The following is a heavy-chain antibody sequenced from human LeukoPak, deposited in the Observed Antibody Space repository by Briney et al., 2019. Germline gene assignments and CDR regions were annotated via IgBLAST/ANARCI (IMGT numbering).Heavy chain of an antibody. CDR2: IKQDGSEK. J-gene: IGHJ4*02. Sequence: QPGGSLRLSCAASGFTFSSYRMSWVRQAPGKGLEWVANIKQDGSEKYYVDSVKGRFTISRDNAKNSLYLQMNSLRAEDTAVYYCAREGGAYYYDSSGYFDYWGQGTLVTVSS. D-gene: IGHD3-22*01. CDR3: AREGGAYYYDSSGYFDY. V-gene: IGHV3-7*01. CDR1: GFTFSSYR.